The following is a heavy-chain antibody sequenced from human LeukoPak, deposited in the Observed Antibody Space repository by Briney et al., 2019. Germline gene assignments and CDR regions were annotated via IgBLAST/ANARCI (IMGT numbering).Heavy chain of an antibody. J-gene: IGHJ4*02. CDR2: INPNSGGT. CDR1: GYTFTDYY. D-gene: IGHD3-10*01. Sequence: ASVKVSCKASGYTFTDYYMHWVRQAPGQGLEWMGWINPNSGGTNYAQKFQGRVTMTRDTSISTAYMELSRLRSDDTAVYYCARDGGYYGSGSYLSFDYWGQGTLVTVSS. CDR3: ARDGGYYGSGSYLSFDY. V-gene: IGHV1-2*02.